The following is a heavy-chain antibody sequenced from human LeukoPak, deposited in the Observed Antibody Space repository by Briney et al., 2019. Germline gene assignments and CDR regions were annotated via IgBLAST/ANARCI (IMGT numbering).Heavy chain of an antibody. D-gene: IGHD3-16*01. CDR1: GGSISSYY. CDR2: IYYSGST. Sequence: PSETLSLTCTVSGGSISSYYWSWIRQPPGKGLEWIGYIYYSGSTYYNPSLKSRVTISVDMSKNQFSPKLSSVTAADTAVYYCARDSEGVDYWGQGTLVTVSS. CDR3: ARDSEGVDY. J-gene: IGHJ4*02. V-gene: IGHV4-59*12.